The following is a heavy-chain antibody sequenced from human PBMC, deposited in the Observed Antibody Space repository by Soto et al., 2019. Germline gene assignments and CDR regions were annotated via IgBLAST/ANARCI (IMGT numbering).Heavy chain of an antibody. CDR1: GFTFSDYY. CDR2: ISSSSSYT. V-gene: IGHV3-11*06. Sequence: GGALSLSCAASGFTFSDYYMSWIRQAPGKGLEWVSYISSSSSYTNYADSVKGRLTISRDNAKNSLYLQMNSLRAEDTAVYYCARVINYCDNWFDHWGPGTLVTVSS. CDR3: ARVINYCDNWFDH. J-gene: IGHJ5*02. D-gene: IGHD4-17*01.